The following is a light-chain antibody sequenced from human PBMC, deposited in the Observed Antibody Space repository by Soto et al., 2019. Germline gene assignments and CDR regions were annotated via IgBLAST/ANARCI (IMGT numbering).Light chain of an antibody. CDR2: GAS. J-gene: IGKJ2*01. V-gene: IGKV3-15*01. Sequence: EIGMTQSPATLSVSPGERASLSCRASQSVGSNLAWYQQTACQAPRLLIYGASTRATGIPARFSGSGSGTELTRTISSLQSEDFAVYSWQQYTNWPYTFGQRTKLQIK. CDR3: QQYTNWPYT. CDR1: QSVGSN.